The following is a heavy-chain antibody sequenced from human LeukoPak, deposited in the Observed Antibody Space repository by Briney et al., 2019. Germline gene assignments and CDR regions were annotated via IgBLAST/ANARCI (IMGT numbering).Heavy chain of an antibody. D-gene: IGHD4-17*01. CDR3: ARDSSLSTVTTLSVWFDP. V-gene: IGHV1-46*01. Sequence: ASVKVSCKASGYTFTSYYMHWVRQAPGQGLEWMGIINPSGGSTSYAQKFQGRVTMTRDMSTSTVYMELSSLRSEDTAVYYCARDSSLSTVTTLSVWFDPWGQGTLVTVSS. CDR1: GYTFTSYY. J-gene: IGHJ5*02. CDR2: INPSGGST.